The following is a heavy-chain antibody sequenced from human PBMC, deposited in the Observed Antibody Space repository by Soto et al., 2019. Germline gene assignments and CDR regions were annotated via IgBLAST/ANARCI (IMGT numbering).Heavy chain of an antibody. V-gene: IGHV4-30-4*01. CDR2: IHHSGST. D-gene: IGHD3-10*01. CDR3: ARDPGTYPYYFNN. Sequence: SETLSLTCTVSGGSISSGENFWNWIRQSPGKGPEWIGYIHHSGSTYYNPSLESRLTISIGTSKNQISLKLNSVTAADTAVYYCARDPGTYPYYFNNWGQETLFT. J-gene: IGHJ4*02. CDR1: GGSISSGENF.